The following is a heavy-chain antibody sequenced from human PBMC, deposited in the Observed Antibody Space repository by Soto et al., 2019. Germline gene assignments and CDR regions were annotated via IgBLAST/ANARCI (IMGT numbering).Heavy chain of an antibody. CDR2: IYSGGST. J-gene: IGHJ4*02. CDR3: ARETQYYDFWSGYYDY. D-gene: IGHD3-3*01. V-gene: IGHV3-53*01. CDR1: GFTVSSNY. Sequence: VGSLRLSCAASGFTVSSNYMSWVRQAPGKGLEWVSVIYSGGSTYYADSVKGRFTISRDNSKNTLYLQMNSLRAEDTAVYYCARETQYYDFWSGYYDYWGQGTLVTVSS.